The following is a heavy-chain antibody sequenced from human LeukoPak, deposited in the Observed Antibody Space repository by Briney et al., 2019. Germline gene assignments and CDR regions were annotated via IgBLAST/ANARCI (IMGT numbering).Heavy chain of an antibody. CDR3: AAGVTSHTYYFDY. V-gene: IGHV4-38-2*02. J-gene: IGHJ4*02. Sequence: SETLSLTCTVSGYSISSGYYWGWIRQPPGKGLEWIGSIYHSGSTNYNPSLKSRVTISVDKSKNQFSLKLSSVTAADTAVYYCAAGVTSHTYYFDYWGQGTLVTVSS. CDR1: GYSISSGYY. CDR2: IYHSGST. D-gene: IGHD2-2*01.